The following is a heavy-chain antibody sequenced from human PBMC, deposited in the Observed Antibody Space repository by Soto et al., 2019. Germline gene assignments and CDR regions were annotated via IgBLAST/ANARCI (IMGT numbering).Heavy chain of an antibody. D-gene: IGHD2-21*02. CDR1: GGSLTTDDYY. J-gene: IGHJ4*02. Sequence: QVQLQESGPGLVKPSQTLSLTCTVSGGSLTTDDYYWSWIRQHPGKGLEWIGYMSHSGSTFYNPSLKSRITMSVDTSHNPFSLKLTSVTAAATAVYYCARENLLDCGRGCYSSPFDSWGQGTLVMVSS. V-gene: IGHV4-31*03. CDR2: MSHSGST. CDR3: ARENLLDCGRGCYSSPFDS.